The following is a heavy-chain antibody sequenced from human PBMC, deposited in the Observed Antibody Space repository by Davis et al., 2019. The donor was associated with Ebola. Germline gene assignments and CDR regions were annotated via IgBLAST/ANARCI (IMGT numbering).Heavy chain of an antibody. J-gene: IGHJ6*02. D-gene: IGHD6-13*01. Sequence: AASVKVSCKASGITFSSHVITWVRQASGQGLEWMGWISGYTAHTYVTPSLEGRVTLSTDTSTRTVYMELRSLTSDDTAVYYCARGRRAAAGGMDYYYGMDVWGQGTPVTVSS. CDR2: ISGYTAHT. CDR1: GITFSSHV. V-gene: IGHV1-18*01. CDR3: ARGRRAAAGGMDYYYGMDV.